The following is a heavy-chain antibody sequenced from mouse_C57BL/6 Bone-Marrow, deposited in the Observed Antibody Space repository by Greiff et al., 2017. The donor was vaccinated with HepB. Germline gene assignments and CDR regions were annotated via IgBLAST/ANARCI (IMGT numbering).Heavy chain of an antibody. V-gene: IGHV14-4*01. CDR2: IDPENGDT. CDR1: GFNIKDDY. D-gene: IGHD1-1*01. Sequence: DVKLQESGAELVRPGASVKLSCTASGFNIKDDYMHWVKQRPEQGLEWIGWIDPENGDTEYASKFQGKATITADTSSNTAYLQLSSLTSEDTAVYYCTNYYGSSFAWFAYWGQGTLVTVSA. J-gene: IGHJ3*01. CDR3: TNYYGSSFAWFAY.